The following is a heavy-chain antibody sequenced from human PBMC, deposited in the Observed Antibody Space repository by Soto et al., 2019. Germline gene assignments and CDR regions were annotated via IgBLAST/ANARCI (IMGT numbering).Heavy chain of an antibody. CDR1: GFTFSTYW. CDR2: INNDGSYT. J-gene: IGHJ4*02. Sequence: GGSLRLSCAASGFTFSTYWMHWVRHAPKKVLEWVSRINNDGSYTGSADSVTGRLTISRDHAKNTPYLQMNSLRAADTAVYDCENFGMRWDKAYWGQGTLVTVSS. CDR3: ENFGMRWDKAY. V-gene: IGHV3-74*01. D-gene: IGHD3-10*01.